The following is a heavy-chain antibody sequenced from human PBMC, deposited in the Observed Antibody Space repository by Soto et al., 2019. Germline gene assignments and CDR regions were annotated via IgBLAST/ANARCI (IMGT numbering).Heavy chain of an antibody. Sequence: SEPLSLTCTVSGGSISSSSYYWGWIRQPPGKGLEWIGSIYYSGSTYYNPSLKSRVTISVDTSKNQFSLKLSSVTAADTAVYYCATTEYSGYDLTPSFDYWGQGTLVTVSS. J-gene: IGHJ4*02. D-gene: IGHD5-12*01. CDR3: ATTEYSGYDLTPSFDY. CDR2: IYYSGST. V-gene: IGHV4-39*01. CDR1: GGSISSSSYY.